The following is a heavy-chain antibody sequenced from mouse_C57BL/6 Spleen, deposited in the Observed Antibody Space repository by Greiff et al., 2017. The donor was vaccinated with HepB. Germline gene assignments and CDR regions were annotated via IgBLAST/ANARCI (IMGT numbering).Heavy chain of an antibody. CDR3: ARKSPNYYGSSLDY. J-gene: IGHJ2*01. D-gene: IGHD1-1*01. CDR1: GYTFTSYW. Sequence: QVQLKQPGAELVKPGASVKLSCKASGYTFTSYWMQWVKQRPGQGLEWIGEIDPSDSYTNYNQKFKGKATLTVDTSSSTAYMQLSSLTSEDSAVYYCARKSPNYYGSSLDYWGQGTTLTVSS. CDR2: IDPSDSYT. V-gene: IGHV1-50*01.